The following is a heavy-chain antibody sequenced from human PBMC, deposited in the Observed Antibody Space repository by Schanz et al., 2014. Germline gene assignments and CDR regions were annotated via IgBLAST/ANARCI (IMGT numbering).Heavy chain of an antibody. J-gene: IGHJ4*02. V-gene: IGHV3-21*05. D-gene: IGHD3-10*01. CDR1: GFTFSSYA. CDR3: ARDNYYGSGSCAY. CDR2: ISGTTTYT. Sequence: EVQLLESGGGLVQPGESLRVSCAASGFTFSSYAMSWVRQAPGKGLEWVSYISGTTTYTNYADSVKGRFSISRDNAKNSMYLHMKSLRGEDTAVYYCARDNYYGSGSCAYWGQGTLVTVSS.